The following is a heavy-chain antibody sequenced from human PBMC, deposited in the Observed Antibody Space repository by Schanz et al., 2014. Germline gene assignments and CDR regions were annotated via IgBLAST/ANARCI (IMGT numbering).Heavy chain of an antibody. CDR2: ISANSGGT. Sequence: QVQLVQSGAEVKKPGASVKVSCKASGYTFTDYYIHWVRQAPGQGLEWMGWISANSGGTNYAQKFQGRVTMTRDTSISTAYMELSRLKSDDTAVYYCARDRLECGAECYSVEVFEIWGQGTLVTVSS. CDR3: ARDRLECGAECYSVEVFEI. D-gene: IGHD2-21*01. CDR1: GYTFTDYY. J-gene: IGHJ4*02. V-gene: IGHV1-2*02.